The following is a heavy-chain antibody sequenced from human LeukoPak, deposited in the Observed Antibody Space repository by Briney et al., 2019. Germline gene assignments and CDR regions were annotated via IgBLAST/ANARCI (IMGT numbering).Heavy chain of an antibody. Sequence: SETLSLTCAVYGGSFSGYYWSWIRQPPGKGLEWMGEINHSGSTNYNPSLKSRVTISVDTSKNQFSLKLSSVTAADTAVYYCARGQSIFGLVIDYWGQGTLVTVSS. CDR3: ARGQSIFGLVIDY. J-gene: IGHJ4*02. D-gene: IGHD3-3*01. V-gene: IGHV4-34*01. CDR2: INHSGST. CDR1: GGSFSGYY.